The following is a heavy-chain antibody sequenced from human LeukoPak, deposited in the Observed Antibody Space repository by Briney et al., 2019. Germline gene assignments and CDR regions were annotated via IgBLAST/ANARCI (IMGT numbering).Heavy chain of an antibody. CDR2: IYYSGST. CDR1: GGSISSYY. Sequence: SETPSLTCTVSGGSISSYYWNWIRQPPGKGLEWIGYIYYSGSTNYNPSLKSRVTISVDTSKNQFSLKLSSVTAADTAVYYCARGGWYPESFQQWGQGALVTVSS. CDR3: ARGGWYPESFQQ. V-gene: IGHV4-59*01. D-gene: IGHD6-19*01. J-gene: IGHJ1*01.